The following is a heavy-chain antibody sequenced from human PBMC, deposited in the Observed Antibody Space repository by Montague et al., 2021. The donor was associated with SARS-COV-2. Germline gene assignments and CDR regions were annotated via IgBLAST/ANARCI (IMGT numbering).Heavy chain of an antibody. Sequence: SLRLSCEASGFTFTNYAMHWVRQAPGKGLEWVAVISYDGRKKFYXDSXKGRFTISRDNSENTLYLQMNSLRAEDTAVYYCASSEGLTVVTGYYYGMDVWGQGTMVTVSS. CDR2: ISYDGRKK. V-gene: IGHV3-30*04. CDR1: GFTFTNYA. CDR3: ASSEGLTVVTGYYYGMDV. J-gene: IGHJ6*02. D-gene: IGHD4-23*01.